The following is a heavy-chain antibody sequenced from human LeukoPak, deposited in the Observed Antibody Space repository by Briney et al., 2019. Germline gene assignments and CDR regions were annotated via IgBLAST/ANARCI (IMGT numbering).Heavy chain of an antibody. CDR1: GYTFTTYG. V-gene: IGHV1-18*01. J-gene: IGHJ4*02. CDR3: ARADIIVVAGATPVGSGFEY. CDR2: ISAHKGDT. D-gene: IGHD2-15*01. Sequence: GSVKFSCKTSGYTFTTYGISWLRQAPGQGLEWMGWISAHKGDTEYAQKFQGRVTMTRDTSTSTAYMELQSLTSDDTAVYYCARADIIVVAGATPVGSGFEYWGQGALITVS.